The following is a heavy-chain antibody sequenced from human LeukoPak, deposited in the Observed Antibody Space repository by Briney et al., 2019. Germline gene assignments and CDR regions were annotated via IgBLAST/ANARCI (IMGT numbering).Heavy chain of an antibody. CDR2: IGTAGDT. Sequence: GGSLRLSCAASGFTFNNCDMHWVRQATGKGLEWVSRIGTAGDTYYPDSVKSRFTISRENAKNSLYLQMNSLRAGDTAMYYCARAGYYGSGSYYAFDIWRQGTMVTVSS. CDR3: ARAGYYGSGSYYAFDI. V-gene: IGHV3-13*01. J-gene: IGHJ3*02. D-gene: IGHD3-10*01. CDR1: GFTFNNCD.